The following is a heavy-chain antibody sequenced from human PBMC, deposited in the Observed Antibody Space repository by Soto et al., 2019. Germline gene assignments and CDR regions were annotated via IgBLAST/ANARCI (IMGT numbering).Heavy chain of an antibody. V-gene: IGHV3-23*04. CDR2: IFGNGGSI. Sequence: EVHLVESGGGLVQPAGSLRLSCAGSGFTFSIYNMSWFRQAPGKGLEWVSCIFGNGGSIFYAASVKGRFTISRDNANNSVYPQMKSLRAEDTAVYYCAKDSTPESGYDIDYWGQGTLVTVSS. CDR3: AKDSTPESGYDIDY. D-gene: IGHD3-10*01. J-gene: IGHJ4*02. CDR1: GFTFSIYN.